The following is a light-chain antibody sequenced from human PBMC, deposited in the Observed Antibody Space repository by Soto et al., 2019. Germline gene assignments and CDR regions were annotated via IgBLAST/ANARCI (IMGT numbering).Light chain of an antibody. V-gene: IGKV2-28*01. CDR3: MQALQTAS. CDR2: LGS. J-gene: IGKJ3*01. CDR1: QSLLHGNGYNY. Sequence: DIVMTQSPLSLSVTPEEPASISCRSNQSLLHGNGYNYLDWYLQKPGQTPQLLIYLGSHRASGVPDRFSGSGSRTDFTLKISRVEAEDVGFYYCMQALQTASFGPGTKVDIK.